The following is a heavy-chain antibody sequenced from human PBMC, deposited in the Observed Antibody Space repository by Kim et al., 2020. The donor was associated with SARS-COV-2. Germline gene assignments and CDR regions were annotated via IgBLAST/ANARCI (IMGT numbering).Heavy chain of an antibody. Sequence: GGSLRLSCAASGFTFDDYAMHWVRQAPGKGLEWVSGISWNSGSIGYADSVKGRFTISRDNAKNSLYLQMNSLRAEDTALYYCAKDMSYGWTPDYYYYYG. D-gene: IGHD6-19*01. V-gene: IGHV3-9*01. CDR2: ISWNSGSI. J-gene: IGHJ6*01. CDR3: AKDMSYGWTPDYYYYYG. CDR1: GFTFDDYA.